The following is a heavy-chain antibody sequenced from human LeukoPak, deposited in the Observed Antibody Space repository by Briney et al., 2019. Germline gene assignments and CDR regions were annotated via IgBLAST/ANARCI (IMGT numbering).Heavy chain of an antibody. D-gene: IGHD6-6*01. CDR3: ARVGGPIASRPFYYYGVGV. V-gene: IGHV5-51*01. CDR2: IYPGDSNT. Sequence: GESLNISCEGSGYSFISYWIVWVRQMPGKGLEWMGIIYPGDSNTIYSPSFRGQVIISADKSVSTAYLRWSSLRASDTAIYYCARVGGPIASRPFYYYGVGVWGQGTRVTVSS. J-gene: IGHJ6*02. CDR1: GYSFISYW.